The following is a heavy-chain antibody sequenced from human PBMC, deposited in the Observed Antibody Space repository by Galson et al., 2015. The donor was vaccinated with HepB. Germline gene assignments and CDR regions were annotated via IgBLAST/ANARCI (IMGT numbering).Heavy chain of an antibody. Sequence: SVKVSCKASGYTFSNSGISWVRQAPGQGLEWMGWISGDNGHTDYAQNLQGRVTITRDTSTSTAYMELRSLRSDDTAVYYCARDFDYKFDYWGQGTLVTVSS. J-gene: IGHJ4*02. CDR2: ISGDNGHT. V-gene: IGHV1-18*01. CDR3: ARDFDYKFDY. D-gene: IGHD3-9*01. CDR1: GYTFSNSG.